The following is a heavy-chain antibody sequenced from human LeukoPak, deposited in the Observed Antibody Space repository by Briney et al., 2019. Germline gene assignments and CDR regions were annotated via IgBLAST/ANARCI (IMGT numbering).Heavy chain of an antibody. CDR3: ATDDFWSGYLFISHDY. D-gene: IGHD3-3*01. CDR1: GFTFSSYW. J-gene: IGHJ4*02. CDR2: IKQDGSEK. Sequence: PGGSLRLSCAASGFTFSSYWMSWVRQAPGKGLEWVANIKQDGSEKYYVDSVKGRFTISRDNAKNSLYLQMNSLRAEGTAVYYCATDDFWSGYLFISHDYWGQGTLVTVSS. V-gene: IGHV3-7*01.